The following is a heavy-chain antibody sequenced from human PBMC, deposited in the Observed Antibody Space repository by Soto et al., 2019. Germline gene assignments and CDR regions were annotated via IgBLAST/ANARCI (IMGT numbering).Heavy chain of an antibody. CDR1: GFTFSSYG. D-gene: IGHD2-2*01. CDR2: IWYDGSNK. V-gene: IGHV3-33*01. CDR3: AREFPVPAAMANYYYYYGMDV. Sequence: GGSLRLSCAASGFTFSSYGMHWVRQAPGKGLEWVAVIWYDGSNKYYADSVKGRFTISRDNSKNTLYLQMNSLRAEDTAVYYCAREFPVPAAMANYYYYYGMDVWGQGTTVTVSS. J-gene: IGHJ6*02.